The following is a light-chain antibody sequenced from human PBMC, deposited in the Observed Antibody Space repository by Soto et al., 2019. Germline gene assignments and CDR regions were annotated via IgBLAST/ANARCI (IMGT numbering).Light chain of an antibody. Sequence: DIQMTQSPSSLSASVGDRVTITCQASQDISNYLNWHQQKPGKAPKLLIYDASNLETGVPSRFSGSGSGTDFTFTISSLQPEDIATYYCQQYDNLPRFGPGTKVDIK. J-gene: IGKJ3*01. CDR3: QQYDNLPR. CDR1: QDISNY. CDR2: DAS. V-gene: IGKV1-33*01.